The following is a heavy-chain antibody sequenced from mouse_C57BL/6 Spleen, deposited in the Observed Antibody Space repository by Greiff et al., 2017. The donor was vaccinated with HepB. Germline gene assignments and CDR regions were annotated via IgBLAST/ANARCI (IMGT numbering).Heavy chain of an antibody. CDR1: GYTFTSYW. Sequence: QVQLQQPGAELVMPGASVKLSCKASGYTFTSYWMHWVKQRPGQGLEWIGEIDPSDSYTNYNQKFKGKSTLTVDKSSSTAYMQLSSLASEDSAVYYCARREGYYGTPSYWYFDVWGTGTTVTVSS. CDR2: IDPSDSYT. V-gene: IGHV1-69*01. CDR3: ARREGYYGTPSYWYFDV. D-gene: IGHD2-1*01. J-gene: IGHJ1*03.